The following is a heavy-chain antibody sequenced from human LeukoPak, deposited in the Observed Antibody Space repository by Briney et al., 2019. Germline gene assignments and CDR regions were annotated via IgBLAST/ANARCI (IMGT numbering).Heavy chain of an antibody. CDR3: AKDKRWKTYYYASGSYYFDY. D-gene: IGHD3-10*01. Sequence: GGSLRLSCAASGFTFSTYGMHWVRQAPGKGLEWVEFIRYDGSNKYYADSVKGRFTISRDNSKNTLYLQMNSLRAEDTAVYYCAKDKRWKTYYYASGSYYFDYWGQGTLVTVSS. CDR1: GFTFSTYG. J-gene: IGHJ4*02. CDR2: IRYDGSNK. V-gene: IGHV3-30*02.